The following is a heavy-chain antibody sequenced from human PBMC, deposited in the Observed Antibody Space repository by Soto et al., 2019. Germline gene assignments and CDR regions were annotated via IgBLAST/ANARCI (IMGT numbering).Heavy chain of an antibody. Sequence: ASVKVSCKASGGTFSSYAISWVRQAPGQGLEWMGCIIPSFGTANYAQKFQGRVTITADESTSTAYMELSSLRSEDTAVYYCARAPGSDYYYYMDVWGKGTTVTVSS. D-gene: IGHD3-10*01. CDR1: GGTFSSYA. J-gene: IGHJ6*03. V-gene: IGHV1-69*13. CDR3: ARAPGSDYYYYMDV. CDR2: IIPSFGTA.